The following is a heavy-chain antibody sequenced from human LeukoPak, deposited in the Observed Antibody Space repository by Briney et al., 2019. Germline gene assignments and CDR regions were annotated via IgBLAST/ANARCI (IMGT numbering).Heavy chain of an antibody. CDR2: IYPGDSDT. J-gene: IGHJ4*02. V-gene: IGHV5-51*01. CDR3: ASHTAVPK. D-gene: IGHD5-18*01. Sequence: GESLKISCKSSGYSFTNFWIGWVRQMPGKGLEWMGIIYPGDSDTRYSPSFQGQVTISADRSISTAYLQWSSLKASDTAMYYCASHTAVPKWGQGTLVTVSS. CDR1: GYSFTNFW.